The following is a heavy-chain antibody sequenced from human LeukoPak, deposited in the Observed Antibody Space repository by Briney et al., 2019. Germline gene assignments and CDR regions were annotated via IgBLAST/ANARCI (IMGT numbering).Heavy chain of an antibody. D-gene: IGHD3-9*01. CDR1: GGXVSSGTYY. Sequence: SETLSLTCTVSGGXVSSGTYYWSWIRQPPGKGLQWNAYIYYSGSTNYNPSLKSRVTISVDTSKNQFSLELSSVTAADTAVYYCAREGYYDIMTGPIDYWGQGTLVTVSS. CDR2: IYYSGST. V-gene: IGHV4-61*01. J-gene: IGHJ4*02. CDR3: AREGYYDIMTGPIDY.